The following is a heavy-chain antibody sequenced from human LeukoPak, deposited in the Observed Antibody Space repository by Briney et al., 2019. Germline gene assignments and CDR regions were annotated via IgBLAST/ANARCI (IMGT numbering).Heavy chain of an antibody. CDR2: IRYGGSNK. CDR1: GLTFSSYG. J-gene: IGHJ5*02. Sequence: AGGSLRLSCAASGLTFSSYGMHWVRQAPGKGLEWVAFIRYGGSNKYYADSVKGRFTISRDHSKNTLYLQMNSLRAEDTAVYYCAKDLVGYQLSMNWFDPWGQGTLVTVSS. V-gene: IGHV3-30*02. CDR3: AKDLVGYQLSMNWFDP. D-gene: IGHD2-2*01.